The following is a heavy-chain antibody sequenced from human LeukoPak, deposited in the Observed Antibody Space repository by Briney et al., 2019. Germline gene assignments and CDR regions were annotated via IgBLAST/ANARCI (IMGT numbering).Heavy chain of an antibody. D-gene: IGHD4-11*01. CDR3: ARTGADHNDYSLYRWFDP. CDR2: IKQDGGEK. V-gene: IGHV3-7*01. J-gene: IGHJ5*02. CDR1: GFTFSSHW. Sequence: GGSLRLSCAASGFTFSSHWMGWVRQAPGKGLEWVANIKQDGGEKYYVDSVKGRFTVSRDNAKTSLYLQMNSLRVEDTGVYYCARTGADHNDYSLYRWFDPWGQGTLVTVSS.